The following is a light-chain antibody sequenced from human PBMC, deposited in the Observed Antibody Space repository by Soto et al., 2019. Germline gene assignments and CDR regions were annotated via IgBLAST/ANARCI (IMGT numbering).Light chain of an antibody. Sequence: QSVLTQTASVSGSHGQSITISCTGTSSDVGGYNFVSWYQQHPGKAPKLIIHEVTNRPSGVSGRFSGSKSGNTAFLTISGLQAEDEAVYYCCSHSSSITWMFGGGTKLTVL. CDR1: SSDVGGYNF. CDR2: EVT. CDR3: CSHSSSITWM. V-gene: IGLV2-14*03. J-gene: IGLJ3*02.